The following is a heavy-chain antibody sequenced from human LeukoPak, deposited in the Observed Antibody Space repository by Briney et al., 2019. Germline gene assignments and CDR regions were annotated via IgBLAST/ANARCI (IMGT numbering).Heavy chain of an antibody. Sequence: GESLKISCKGSGYSFTSYWISWVRQMPGKGLEWIGRIDPSDSYTNYSPSFQGHVTISADKSISTAYLQWSSLKASDTAMYYCARQGYYGSGSYYYDAFDIWGQGTMVTVSS. D-gene: IGHD3-10*01. CDR2: IDPSDSYT. V-gene: IGHV5-10-1*01. CDR1: GYSFTSYW. CDR3: ARQGYYGSGSYYYDAFDI. J-gene: IGHJ3*02.